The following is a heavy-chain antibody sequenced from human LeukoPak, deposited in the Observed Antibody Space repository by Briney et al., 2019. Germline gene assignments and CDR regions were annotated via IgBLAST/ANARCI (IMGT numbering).Heavy chain of an antibody. Sequence: GGSLRLSCAASGFTFSSYAMSWVRQAPGKGLEWVAFIRYDGSNKYYADSVKGRFTISRDNSKNTLYLQMNSLRAEDTAVYYCAKARGTGYCSSTSCYTSAFDIWGQGTMVIVSS. CDR1: GFTFSSYA. V-gene: IGHV3-30*02. D-gene: IGHD2-2*02. CDR3: AKARGTGYCSSTSCYTSAFDI. J-gene: IGHJ3*02. CDR2: IRYDGSNK.